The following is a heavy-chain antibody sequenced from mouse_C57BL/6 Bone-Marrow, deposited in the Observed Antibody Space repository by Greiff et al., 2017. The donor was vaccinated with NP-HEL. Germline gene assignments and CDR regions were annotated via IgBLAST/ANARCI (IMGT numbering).Heavy chain of an antibody. Sequence: VQLQQSGAELMKPGASVKLSCKATGYTFTGYWIEWVKQRPGHGLEWIGEILPGSGSTNYNEKFKSKATLTVDKSSSTAYMQLSSLTSEDSAFYYCARGENGYGYYFDDWGQGTTLTVSS. CDR2: ILPGSGST. CDR1: GYTFTGYW. D-gene: IGHD2-2*01. J-gene: IGHJ2*01. V-gene: IGHV1-9*01. CDR3: ARGENGYGYYFDD.